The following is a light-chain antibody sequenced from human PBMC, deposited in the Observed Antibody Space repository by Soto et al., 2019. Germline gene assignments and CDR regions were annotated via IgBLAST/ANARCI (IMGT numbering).Light chain of an antibody. J-gene: IGLJ2*01. CDR3: NSYTSSSTRV. V-gene: IGLV2-14*01. CDR2: EVN. CDR1: SSDVGGYNY. Sequence: QSVLTQPASVSESPGQSITISCTGTSSDVGGYNYVSWYQQHPGKAPKLMIYEVNNRPSGVSNRFSGSKSGNTASLTISGLQAEDEADYYCNSYTSSSTRVFGGGTKLTVL.